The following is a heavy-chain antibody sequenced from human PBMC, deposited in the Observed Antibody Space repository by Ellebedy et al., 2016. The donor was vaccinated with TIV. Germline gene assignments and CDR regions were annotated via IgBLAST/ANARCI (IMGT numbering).Heavy chain of an antibody. J-gene: IGHJ3*01. CDR2: ISNDGKNR. V-gene: IGHV3-33*05. CDR1: GFTFSSYA. Sequence: GGSLRLSXAAAGFTFSSYAMHWVCPAPGKGLEWVGVISNDGKNRYYSDSVKGRFTISRDNSKSTLFLQMSSLRVEDTAVYYCARGAYGLLWGQGTLVTVSS. D-gene: IGHD4-17*01. CDR3: ARGAYGLL.